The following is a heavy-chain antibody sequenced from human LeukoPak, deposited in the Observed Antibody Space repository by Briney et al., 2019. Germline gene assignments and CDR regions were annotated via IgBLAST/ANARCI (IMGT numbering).Heavy chain of an antibody. D-gene: IGHD1-26*01. CDR3: ARGLVGAAFDY. CDR1: GFTFNAYT. CDR2: MSSSRDYV. Sequence: GGSLRLSCGASGFTFNAYTMHWVRQVPGKGLEWVSSMSSSRDYVFNADSVKGRFTIFRDNANQSLDLEMSSLRGEDTAIYYCARGLVGAAFDYWGRGTLVTVSS. V-gene: IGHV3-21*01. J-gene: IGHJ4*02.